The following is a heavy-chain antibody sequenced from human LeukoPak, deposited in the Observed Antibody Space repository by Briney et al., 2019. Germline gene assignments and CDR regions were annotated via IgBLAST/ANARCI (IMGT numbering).Heavy chain of an antibody. CDR2: INHSGST. V-gene: IGHV4-34*01. Sequence: PSETLSLTCAVYGGSFSVYYWSWIRQPPGKGLEWIGEINHSGSTNYNPSLKSRVTISVDTSNNHFSLKLSSVTAADTAVYYCARVTGYMTEDYFDYWGQGTLITVSS. D-gene: IGHD6-13*01. CDR1: GGSFSVYY. CDR3: ARVTGYMTEDYFDY. J-gene: IGHJ4*02.